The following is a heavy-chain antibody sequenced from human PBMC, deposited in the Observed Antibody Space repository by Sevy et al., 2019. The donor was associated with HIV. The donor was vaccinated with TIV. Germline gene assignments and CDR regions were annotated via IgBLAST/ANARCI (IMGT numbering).Heavy chain of an antibody. CDR1: GGSISSSSYY. J-gene: IGHJ4*02. CDR2: IYYSGST. Sequence: SETLSLTCTVSGGSISSSSYYWGWIRQSPGKGLEWIGSIYYSGSTYYNPSLKSRVTISVDTSKNQFSLKLSSVTAADTAVYYCARGQWLVHDYWGQGTLVTVSS. CDR3: ARGQWLVHDY. D-gene: IGHD6-19*01. V-gene: IGHV4-39*01.